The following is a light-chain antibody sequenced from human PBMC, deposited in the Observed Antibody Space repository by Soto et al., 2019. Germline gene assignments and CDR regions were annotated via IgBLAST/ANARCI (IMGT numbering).Light chain of an antibody. CDR1: SNDVGAYNY. CDR2: EVS. V-gene: IGLV2-14*01. CDR3: SSHSSSSPYV. Sequence: QSALTQPASVSGSPGQSITISCTGTSNDVGAYNYVSRYQQQPGKAPQLIIYEVSHRPSGVSNRFSGSKSGNTASLTISALHVEDEADYYCSSHSSSSPYVFGTGTKLTVL. J-gene: IGLJ1*01.